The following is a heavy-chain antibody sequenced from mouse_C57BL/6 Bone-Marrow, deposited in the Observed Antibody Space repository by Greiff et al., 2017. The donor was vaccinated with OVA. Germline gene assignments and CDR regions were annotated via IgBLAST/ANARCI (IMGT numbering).Heavy chain of an antibody. J-gene: IGHJ2*01. CDR3: TRLVTTVVATDY. CDR1: GYTFTSYW. Sequence: EVQVVESGTVLARPGASVKMSCKTSGYTFTSYWMHWVKQRPGQGLEWIGAIYPGNSDTSYNQKFKGKAKLTAVTSASTAYMALSSLTNEDSAVYYCTRLVTTVVATDYWGQGTTLTVSS. D-gene: IGHD1-1*01. V-gene: IGHV1-5*01. CDR2: IYPGNSDT.